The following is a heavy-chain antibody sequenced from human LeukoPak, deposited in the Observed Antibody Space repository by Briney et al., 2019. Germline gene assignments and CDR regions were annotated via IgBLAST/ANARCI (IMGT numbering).Heavy chain of an antibody. CDR2: IRYDGSNK. CDR1: GFTFSSYG. D-gene: IGHD6-19*01. J-gene: IGHJ4*02. CDR3: AKDRGPYSSGFDY. Sequence: GGSLRLSCAACGFTFSSYGMHWVRQAPGKGLEWVAFIRYDGSNKYYADSVKGRFTISRDNSKNTLYLQMNSLRAEDTAVYYCAKDRGPYSSGFDYWGQGTLVTVSS. V-gene: IGHV3-30*02.